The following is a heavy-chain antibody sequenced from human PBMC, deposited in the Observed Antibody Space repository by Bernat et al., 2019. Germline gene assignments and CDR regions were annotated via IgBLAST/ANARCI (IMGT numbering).Heavy chain of an antibody. CDR3: AIPNNHRAATPGAFDI. Sequence: QVQLVQSGAEVKKPGASVKVSCKASGYTFTSYDINWVRQATGQGLEWMGWMNPNGGNTGYAQKFQGRVTMTRNTSISTAYMELSSLRSEDTAVYYCAIPNNHRAATPGAFDIWGEGTMVTVCS. V-gene: IGHV1-8*01. CDR1: GYTFTSYD. CDR2: MNPNGGNT. J-gene: IGHJ3*02. D-gene: IGHD6-13*01.